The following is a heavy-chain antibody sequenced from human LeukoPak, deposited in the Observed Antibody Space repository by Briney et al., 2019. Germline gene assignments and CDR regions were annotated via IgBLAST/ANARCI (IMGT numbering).Heavy chain of an antibody. V-gene: IGHV3-23*01. D-gene: IGHD2-2*01. CDR2: ISGSGGST. CDR1: GFTFSSYA. CDR3: AKKRNGIVVVPAAMDY. J-gene: IGHJ4*02. Sequence: GGSLRLSCAASGFTFSSYAMSWVRQAPGKGLEWVSAISGSGGSTYYADSVEGRFTISRDNSKNTLYLQMNSLRAEDTAVYYCAKKRNGIVVVPAAMDYWGQGTLVTVSS.